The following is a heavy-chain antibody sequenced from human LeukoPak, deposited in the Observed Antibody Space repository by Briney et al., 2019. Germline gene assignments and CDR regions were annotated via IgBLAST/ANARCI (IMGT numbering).Heavy chain of an antibody. CDR3: AKASAMIVVVSKHFDY. V-gene: IGHV3-23*01. Sequence: TGGSLRLSCAASGFNFYNFWMTWVRQAPGKGLEWDSAISGSGGSTYYADSVKGRFTISRDNSKNTLYLQMNSLRAEDTAVYYCAKASAMIVVVSKHFDYWGQGTLVTVSS. D-gene: IGHD3-22*01. CDR2: ISGSGGST. CDR1: GFNFYNFW. J-gene: IGHJ4*02.